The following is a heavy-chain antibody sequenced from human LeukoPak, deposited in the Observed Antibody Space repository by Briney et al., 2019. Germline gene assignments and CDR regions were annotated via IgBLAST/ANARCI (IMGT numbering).Heavy chain of an antibody. CDR1: GFTFSSYA. D-gene: IGHD5-18*01. J-gene: IGHJ4*02. CDR2: ISGSGGST. CDR3: ARRIQLWSALDY. Sequence: GGSLRLSCAASGFTFSSYAMSWVRQAPGKGLEWVSAISGSGGSTYYADSVKGRFTISRDNSKNTLYLQMNSLRAEDTAVYYCARRIQLWSALDYWGQGTLVTVSS. V-gene: IGHV3-23*01.